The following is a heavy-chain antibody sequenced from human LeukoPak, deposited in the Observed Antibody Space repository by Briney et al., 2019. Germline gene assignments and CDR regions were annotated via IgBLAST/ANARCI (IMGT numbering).Heavy chain of an antibody. CDR1: GYSFTSYW. D-gene: IGHD2-21*01. V-gene: IGHV5-51*01. Sequence: GESLKISCKGSGYSFTSYWIGWVRQMPGKGLEWMGIIYPGDSDTRYSPSFQGQVTISADKSISTAYLQWSSLKASDTAMYYCARSIAASSGARRYYYCGMDVWGQGTTVTVSS. CDR3: ARSIAASSGARRYYYCGMDV. J-gene: IGHJ6*02. CDR2: IYPGDSDT.